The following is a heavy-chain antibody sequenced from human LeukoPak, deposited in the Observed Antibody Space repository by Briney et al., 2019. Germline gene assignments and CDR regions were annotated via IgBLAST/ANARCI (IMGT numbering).Heavy chain of an antibody. Sequence: GASVKVSCKASGYTFTSHGISWVRQAPGQGLQWMGWISAYNGNTNYAQKLQGRVTMTTDTSTSTAYMELRSLRSDDTAVYYCARVRCSSTSCPGLNWFDPWGQGTLVTVSS. D-gene: IGHD2-2*01. CDR3: ARVRCSSTSCPGLNWFDP. J-gene: IGHJ5*02. CDR2: ISAYNGNT. V-gene: IGHV1-18*04. CDR1: GYTFTSHG.